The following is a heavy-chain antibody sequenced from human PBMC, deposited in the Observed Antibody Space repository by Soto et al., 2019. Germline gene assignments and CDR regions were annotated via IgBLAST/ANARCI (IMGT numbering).Heavy chain of an antibody. CDR1: GYTFTSYG. CDR2: ISAYNGNT. J-gene: IGHJ5*02. Sequence: QVQLVQSGAEVKKPGASVKVSCKASGYTFTSYGFSWVRQAPGQELDRMGWISAYNGNTNHAQKLQGRVTMTTDTSTSTAYMERRSLRSDDTAVNYCPRPGGYCSSTSCHSSWFAPWGQGTLVTVSS. D-gene: IGHD2-2*02. V-gene: IGHV1-18*01. CDR3: PRPGGYCSSTSCHSSWFAP.